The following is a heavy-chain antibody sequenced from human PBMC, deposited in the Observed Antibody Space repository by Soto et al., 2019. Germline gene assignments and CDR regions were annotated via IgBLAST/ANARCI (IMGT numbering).Heavy chain of an antibody. Sequence: PGESLKISCKGSGYSFTTSWIGWVRQMPGKGLEWMGIIYPGDSDTRYSPSFQGQVTISADKSISTAYLQWRSLKASDTAMYYCLRLPFYYDSTGHPPDHWCQGTLVTASS. J-gene: IGHJ4*02. CDR2: IYPGDSDT. D-gene: IGHD3-22*01. CDR1: GYSFTTSW. CDR3: LRLPFYYDSTGHPPDH. V-gene: IGHV5-51*01.